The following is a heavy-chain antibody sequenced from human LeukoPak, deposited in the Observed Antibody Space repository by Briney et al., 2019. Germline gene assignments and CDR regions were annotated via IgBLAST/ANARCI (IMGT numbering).Heavy chain of an antibody. CDR3: ARAGVRFLEYYYYYGMDV. J-gene: IGHJ6*02. CDR1: GFTFSSYA. V-gene: IGHV3-30-3*01. D-gene: IGHD3-3*01. CDR2: ISYDGSNK. Sequence: PGGSLRHSCAASGFTFSSYAMHWVRQAPGKGLEWVAVISYDGSNKYYADSVKGRFTISRDNSKNTLYLQMNSLRAEDTAVYYCARAGVRFLEYYYYYGMDVWGQGTTVTVSS.